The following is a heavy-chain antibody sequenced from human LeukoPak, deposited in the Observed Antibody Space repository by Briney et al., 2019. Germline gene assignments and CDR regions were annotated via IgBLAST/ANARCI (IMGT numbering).Heavy chain of an antibody. CDR2: IYYSGST. D-gene: IGHD2-8*01. CDR3: AIDSWSNWFDP. CDR1: GGSMKDYY. J-gene: IGHJ5*02. Sequence: SETLSLTCTVSGGSMKDYYWSWIRQPPGKGLEWIGYIYYSGSTNYNPSLKSRVTISVDTSNNQFSLRLSSVTAADTAVYYCAIDSWSNWFDPWGHGTLVTVFS. V-gene: IGHV4-59*01.